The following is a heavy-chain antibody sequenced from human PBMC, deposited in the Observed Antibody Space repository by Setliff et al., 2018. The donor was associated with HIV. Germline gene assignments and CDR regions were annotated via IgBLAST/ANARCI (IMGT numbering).Heavy chain of an antibody. J-gene: IGHJ4*02. CDR1: GNTFSSYG. CDR3: GRNGWIGDAYFCDLDS. CDR2: MNPNTGDT. V-gene: IGHV1-8*02. D-gene: IGHD2-21*02. Sequence: GASVKVSCKASGNTFSSYGITWVRQAPGQGLEWMGWMNPNTGDTGYAPKVQGRVSMTRDTSISTAYMSLSSLKSEDKAVYFCGRNGWIGDAYFCDLDSWGQGTLVTVSS.